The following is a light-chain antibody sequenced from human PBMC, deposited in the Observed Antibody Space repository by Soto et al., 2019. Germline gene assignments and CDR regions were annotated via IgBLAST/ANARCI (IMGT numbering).Light chain of an antibody. Sequence: DIQMAQSPSSLSASVGDRVTITCQASQDISNYLNWYQQKPGKAPKLLIYDASNLETGVPSRFSGSGSGTDFTFTINSLQPEDIATYYCQQYDNLPPLTFGGGTKVEI. V-gene: IGKV1-33*01. CDR2: DAS. J-gene: IGKJ4*01. CDR1: QDISNY. CDR3: QQYDNLPPLT.